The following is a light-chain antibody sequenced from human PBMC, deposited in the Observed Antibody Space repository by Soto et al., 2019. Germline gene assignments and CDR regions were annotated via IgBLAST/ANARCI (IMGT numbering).Light chain of an antibody. CDR1: TNDIGRYNY. CDR2: EVF. J-gene: IGLJ2*01. V-gene: IGLV2-14*01. Sequence: QSALTQPASVSGSPGQSITISCTGSTNDIGRYNYVSWYQQHPAKAPKLLIYEVFNRPSGISNRFSGSKSDNTASLTISGLQAEDEGHYYCSSYTSTTTVVFGGGTQLTVL. CDR3: SSYTSTTTVV.